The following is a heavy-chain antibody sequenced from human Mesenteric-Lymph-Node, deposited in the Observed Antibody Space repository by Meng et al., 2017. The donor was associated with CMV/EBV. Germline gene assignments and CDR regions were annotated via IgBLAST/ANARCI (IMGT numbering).Heavy chain of an antibody. D-gene: IGHD3-3*01. Sequence: GSLRLSCTVSGGSISSYYWSWIRQPPGKGLEWIGYIYYSGSTNYNPSLKSRVTISVDTSKNQFSLKLSSVTAADTAVNYCARGDFWSGYFDYWGQGTLVTVSS. CDR1: GGSISSYY. J-gene: IGHJ4*02. V-gene: IGHV4-59*01. CDR3: ARGDFWSGYFDY. CDR2: IYYSGST.